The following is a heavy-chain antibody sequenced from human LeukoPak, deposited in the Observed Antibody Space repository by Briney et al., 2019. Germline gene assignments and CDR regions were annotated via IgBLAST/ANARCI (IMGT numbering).Heavy chain of an antibody. J-gene: IGHJ5*02. D-gene: IGHD6-19*01. CDR3: ARSGVIAVAGPFWFDP. V-gene: IGHV4-31*03. Sequence: SEPLSLTCTVSGGSISSGGYYWSWIRQHPGKGLEWIGYIYYSGSTYYNPSLKSRVTISVDTSKNQFSLKLSSVTAADTAVYYCARSGVIAVAGPFWFDPWGQGTLVTVSS. CDR2: IYYSGST. CDR1: GGSISSGGYY.